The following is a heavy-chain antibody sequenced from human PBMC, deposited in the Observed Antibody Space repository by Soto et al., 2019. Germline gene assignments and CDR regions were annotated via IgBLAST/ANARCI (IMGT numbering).Heavy chain of an antibody. V-gene: IGHV3-30*18. Sequence: QVQLVESGGGVVQPGRSLRLSCAASGFTFSSYGMHWVRQAPGKGLEWVAVMSYDGSNKYYADSVKGRFTISRDNSKNTLYLQMNSLRAEDTAVYYCAKDGGRNYDFWSGYRPYYFDYWGQGTLVTVSS. CDR2: MSYDGSNK. CDR3: AKDGGRNYDFWSGYRPYYFDY. J-gene: IGHJ4*02. CDR1: GFTFSSYG. D-gene: IGHD3-3*01.